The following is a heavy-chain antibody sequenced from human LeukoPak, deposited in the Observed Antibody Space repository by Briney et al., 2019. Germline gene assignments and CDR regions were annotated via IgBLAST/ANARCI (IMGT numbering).Heavy chain of an antibody. J-gene: IGHJ4*02. D-gene: IGHD5-12*01. CDR3: ARVVRYGDYDRFDY. V-gene: IGHV4-59*01. CDR2: MYHSGST. CDR1: GGSISSYY. Sequence: PSETLSLTCTVSGGSISSYYWMWVRQPPGKGLEWIGYMYHSGSTNYNPSLKSRVTMSADTSKNQFSLRLSSVTAADTAVYYCARVVRYGDYDRFDYWGQGTLVTVSS.